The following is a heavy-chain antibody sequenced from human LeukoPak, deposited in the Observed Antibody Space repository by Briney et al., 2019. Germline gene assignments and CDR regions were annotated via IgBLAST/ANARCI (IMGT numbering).Heavy chain of an antibody. CDR1: GYSFTNYW. J-gene: IGHJ4*02. D-gene: IGHD6-19*01. CDR3: ARAEAVPGTGATTFDY. V-gene: IGHV5-51*01. Sequence: GESLKISCKGSGYSFTNYWIGWVRQMPGKGLEWMGIIYPGDSDTRYSPSFQGQVTISADKSISTAYLQWSSLKASDTAIYYCARAEAVPGTGATTFDYWGQGTLVTVSS. CDR2: IYPGDSDT.